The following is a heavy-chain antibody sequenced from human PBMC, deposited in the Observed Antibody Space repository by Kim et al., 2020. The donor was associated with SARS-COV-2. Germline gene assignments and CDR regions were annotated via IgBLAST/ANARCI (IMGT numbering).Heavy chain of an antibody. J-gene: IGHJ4*02. CDR1: GFTFSSYG. Sequence: GGSLRLSCAASGFTFSSYGMHWVRQAPGKGLEWVAVIWYDGSNKYYADSVKGRFTISRDNSKNTLYLQMNSLRAEDTAVYYCARPYYGDVLYYFDYWGQGTLVTVSS. V-gene: IGHV3-33*01. CDR3: ARPYYGDVLYYFDY. D-gene: IGHD4-17*01. CDR2: IWYDGSNK.